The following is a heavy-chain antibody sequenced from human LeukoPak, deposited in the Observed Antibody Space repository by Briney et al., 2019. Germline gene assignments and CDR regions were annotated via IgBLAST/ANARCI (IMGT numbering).Heavy chain of an antibody. D-gene: IGHD6-13*01. CDR3: PKAGVAAGTGDY. V-gene: IGHV3-30*18. Sequence: GRSLRLSCAASGFTFSSYGMHWVRQAPGKGLEWVAVISYDGSNKYYADSVKGRFTISRDNSKNTLYLQMNSLRAEDTAVYYCPKAGVAAGTGDYWGQGTLVTVSS. J-gene: IGHJ4*02. CDR1: GFTFSSYG. CDR2: ISYDGSNK.